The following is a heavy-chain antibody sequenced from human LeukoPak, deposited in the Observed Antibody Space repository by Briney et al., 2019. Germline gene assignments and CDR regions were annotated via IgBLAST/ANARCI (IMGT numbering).Heavy chain of an antibody. J-gene: IGHJ3*02. Sequence: PSQTLSLTCTVSGGSISSGSYYWSWIRQPAGKGLEWIGRIYTSGSTNYNPSLKSRVTISVDTSKNQFSLKLSSVTAADTAVYYCARIDYSNAFDIWGQGTMVTVSS. CDR1: GGSISSGSYY. CDR2: IYTSGST. V-gene: IGHV4-61*02. CDR3: ARIDYSNAFDI. D-gene: IGHD4-11*01.